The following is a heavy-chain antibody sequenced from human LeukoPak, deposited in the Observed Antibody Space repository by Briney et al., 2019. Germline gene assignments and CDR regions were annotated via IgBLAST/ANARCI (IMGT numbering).Heavy chain of an antibody. CDR1: GFIFSNYT. J-gene: IGHJ5*02. D-gene: IGHD2-15*01. V-gene: IGHV3-30*04. CDR2: ISYDGSNK. Sequence: GRSLRLSCAASGFIFSNYTMHWVRQAPGKGLEWVAVISYDGSNKYYADSVRGRFTISRDNTKNSLYLQMNSLRAEDTAVYSCARGADGVSSNSRGWFYPWGQGTLVTVSS. CDR3: ARGADGVSSNSRGWFYP.